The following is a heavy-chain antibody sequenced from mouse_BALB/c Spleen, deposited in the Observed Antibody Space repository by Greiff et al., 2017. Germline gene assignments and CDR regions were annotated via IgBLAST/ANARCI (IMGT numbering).Heavy chain of an antibody. V-gene: IGHV5-9-4*01. CDR3: ARDREVYAMDY. CDR2: ISSGGSYT. CDR1: GFTFSSYA. Sequence: DVMLVESGGGLVKPGGSLKLSCAASGFTFSSYAMSWVRQSPEKRLEWVAEISSGGSYTYYPDTVTGRFTISRDNAKNTLYLEMSSLRSEDTAMYYCARDREVYAMDYWGQGTSVTVSS. D-gene: IGHD3-3*01. J-gene: IGHJ4*01.